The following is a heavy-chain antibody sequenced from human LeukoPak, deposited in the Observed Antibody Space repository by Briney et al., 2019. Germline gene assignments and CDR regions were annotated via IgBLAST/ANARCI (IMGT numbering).Heavy chain of an antibody. D-gene: IGHD6-6*01. CDR2: ISYDGSNK. V-gene: IGHV3-30*03. CDR3: AREGSSSSLMDY. J-gene: IGHJ4*02. CDR1: GFTFSSYG. Sequence: PGGSLRLSCAASGFTFSSYGMHWVRQAPGKGLEWVAVISYDGSNKYYADSVKGRFTISRDNAKNSLYLQMNSLRAEDTAVYYCAREGSSSSLMDYWGQGTLVTVSS.